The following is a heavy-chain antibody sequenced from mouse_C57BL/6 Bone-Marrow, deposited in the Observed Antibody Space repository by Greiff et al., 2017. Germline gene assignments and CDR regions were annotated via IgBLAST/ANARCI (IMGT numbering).Heavy chain of an antibody. CDR2: IDPEDGET. CDR1: GFNIKDYY. Sequence: VQLQQSGAELVKPGASVKLSCTASGFNIKDYYIHWVKQRPEQGLEWIGRIDPEDGETKYAPKFLNKATITADTSSHTAYLQLSSLTSEDTAVYYCTRPLIYSGTDYWGQGTTLTVSS. J-gene: IGHJ2*01. CDR3: TRPLIYSGTDY. D-gene: IGHD1-1*01. V-gene: IGHV14-2*01.